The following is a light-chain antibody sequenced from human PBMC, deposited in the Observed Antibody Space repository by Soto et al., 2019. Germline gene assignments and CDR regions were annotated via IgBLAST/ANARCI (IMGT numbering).Light chain of an antibody. V-gene: IGKV4-1*01. CDR2: WAS. J-gene: IGKJ4*01. Sequence: DIVMTQSPDSLTVSLGARATINCKSSQSILSSSNNKNYLVWYQQQPGQPPTVLINWASTRESGVPDRFSGSGSVADFTLTISSLQAEDVAVYYCQQYYSTPPTFGGGTKLEIK. CDR3: QQYYSTPPT. CDR1: QSILSSSNNKNY.